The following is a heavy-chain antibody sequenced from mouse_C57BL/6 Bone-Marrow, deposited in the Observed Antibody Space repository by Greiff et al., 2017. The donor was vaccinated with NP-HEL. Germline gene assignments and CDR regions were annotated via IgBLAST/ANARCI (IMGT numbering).Heavy chain of an antibody. CDR1: GFTFSDFY. J-gene: IGHJ3*01. CDR3: ARDLWSPFAY. V-gene: IGHV7-1*01. CDR2: SRNKANDYTT. D-gene: IGHD1-1*02. Sequence: EVNLVESGGGLVQSGRSLRLSCATSGFTFSDFYMEWVRQAPGKGLEWIAASRNKANDYTTEYSASVKGRFIVSRDTSQSILYLQMNALRAEDTAIYYCARDLWSPFAYWGQGTLVTVSA.